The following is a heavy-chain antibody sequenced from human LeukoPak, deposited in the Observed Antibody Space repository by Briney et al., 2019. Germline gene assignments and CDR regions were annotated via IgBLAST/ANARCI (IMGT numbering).Heavy chain of an antibody. Sequence: ASVKVSCKASGYTFTSNAMNWVRQAPGQGLEWMGWISAYNGNTNYAQKLQGRVTMTTDTSTSTAYMELRSLRSDDTAVYYCARDVRYDSSGYQTLFDYWGQGTLVTVSS. D-gene: IGHD3-22*01. V-gene: IGHV1-18*01. CDR2: ISAYNGNT. CDR3: ARDVRYDSSGYQTLFDY. J-gene: IGHJ4*02. CDR1: GYTFTSNA.